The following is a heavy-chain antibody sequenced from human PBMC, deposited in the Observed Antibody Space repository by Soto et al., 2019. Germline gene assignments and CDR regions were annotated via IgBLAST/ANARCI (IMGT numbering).Heavy chain of an antibody. CDR2: IRSNADGGTA. D-gene: IGHD3-3*01. Sequence: EVQLVESGGGLVKPGGSLRLSCEASGFTFSNAWMNWVRQAPGKGLEWVGRIRSNADGGTADYAAPVKGRFTFSRGDSQNTLFLEMNSLKTEDTAVYFCTTSISGLVTGHWGQGTLVTVSS. V-gene: IGHV3-15*07. J-gene: IGHJ4*02. CDR3: TTSISGLVTGH. CDR1: GFTFSNAW.